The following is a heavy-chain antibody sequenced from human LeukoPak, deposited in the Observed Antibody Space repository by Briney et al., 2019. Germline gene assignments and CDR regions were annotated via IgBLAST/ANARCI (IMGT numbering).Heavy chain of an antibody. D-gene: IGHD5-18*01. J-gene: IGHJ4*02. CDR3: ASWGSGYSYGYVPYYFDY. V-gene: IGHV3-48*01. CDR2: ISSSSSTI. Sequence: GGSLRLSCAASGFTFSSYSMNWVRQAPGKGREWVSYISSSSSTIYYADSVKGRFTISRDNAKNSLYLQMNSLRAEDTAVYYCASWGSGYSYGYVPYYFDYWGQRTLVTVSS. CDR1: GFTFSSYS.